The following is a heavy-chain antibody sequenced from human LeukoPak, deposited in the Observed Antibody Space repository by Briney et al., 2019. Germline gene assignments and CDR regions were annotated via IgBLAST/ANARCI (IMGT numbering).Heavy chain of an antibody. J-gene: IGHJ4*02. Sequence: SETLSLTCAVYGGSFSGYYWSWIRQPPGKGLEWIGEINHSGSTNYNPSLKSRVTISVDTSKNQFSLKLSSVTAADTAVYYCARHDGGYSYGYWRGVYYFDYWGQGTLVTVSS. CDR3: ARHDGGYSYGYWRGVYYFDY. V-gene: IGHV4-34*01. D-gene: IGHD5-18*01. CDR1: GGSFSGYY. CDR2: INHSGST.